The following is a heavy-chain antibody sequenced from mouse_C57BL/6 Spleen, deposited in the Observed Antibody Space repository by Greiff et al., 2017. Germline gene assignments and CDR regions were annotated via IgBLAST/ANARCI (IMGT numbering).Heavy chain of an antibody. D-gene: IGHD1-1*01. Sequence: EVQLVESGGDLVKPGGSLKLSCAASGFTFSSYGMSWVRQTPDKRLEWVATISSGGSYTYYPDSVKGRFTISRDNAKNTLYLQMSSLKSEDTAMYYCARDGSSTGGFAYWGQGTLVTVSA. CDR2: ISSGGSYT. CDR3: ARDGSSTGGFAY. V-gene: IGHV5-6*01. CDR1: GFTFSSYG. J-gene: IGHJ3*01.